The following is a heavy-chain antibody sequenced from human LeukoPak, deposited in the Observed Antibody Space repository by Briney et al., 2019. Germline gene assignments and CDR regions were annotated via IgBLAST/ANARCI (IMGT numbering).Heavy chain of an antibody. D-gene: IGHD6-19*01. CDR3: AKGSSGWSLDY. V-gene: IGHV1-18*01. CDR1: GYTFINHG. CDR2: TSTYNT. J-gene: IGHJ4*02. Sequence: GAPVKVSCKASGYTFINHGISWVRQAPGQGLEWMGWTSTYNTNYIQKLQGRVTMTTDTSTSTAYMELRGLRSDDTAVYYCAKGSSGWSLDYWGQGTLVTVSS.